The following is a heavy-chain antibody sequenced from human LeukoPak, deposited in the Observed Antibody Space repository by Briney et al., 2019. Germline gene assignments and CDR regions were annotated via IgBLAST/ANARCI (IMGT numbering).Heavy chain of an antibody. Sequence: SETLSLTCTVSGGSISSYYRSWIRQPPGKGLEWIGYIYYSGSTNYNPSLKSRVTISVDTSKNQFSLKLSSVTAADTAVYYCARTSGQWNSPGRVYYFDYWGQGTLVTVSS. CDR3: ARTSGQWNSPGRVYYFDY. D-gene: IGHD1-7*01. CDR2: IYYSGST. J-gene: IGHJ4*02. CDR1: GGSISSYY. V-gene: IGHV4-59*01.